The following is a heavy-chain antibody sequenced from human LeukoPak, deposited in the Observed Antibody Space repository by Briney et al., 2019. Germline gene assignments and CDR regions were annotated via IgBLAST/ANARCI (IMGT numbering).Heavy chain of an antibody. Sequence: SETLSLTCTVSGGSISSYYWSWIRQPPGKGLEWIGYIYYSGSTNYNPSLKSRVTISADTSKNQFSLKLSSVTAADTAVYYCARARGGWQQQALDYWGQGTLVTVSS. J-gene: IGHJ4*02. CDR1: GGSISSYY. V-gene: IGHV4-59*01. D-gene: IGHD6-13*01. CDR2: IYYSGST. CDR3: ARARGGWQQQALDY.